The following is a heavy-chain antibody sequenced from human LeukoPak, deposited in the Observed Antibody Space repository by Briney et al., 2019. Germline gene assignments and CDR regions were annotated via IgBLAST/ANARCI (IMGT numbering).Heavy chain of an antibody. CDR1: GGSISSCSYY. CDR3: WGISGSYLYYFDY. CDR2: IYYSGST. D-gene: IGHD1-26*01. V-gene: IGHV4-39*01. Sequence: PSETLCLTCAVSGGSISSCSYYWGWIGQPPGKGLEWIGSIYYSGSTTYNPSLKSGVTISVGTNKNQFLLMLSTGTTADTAAYYCWGISGSYLYYFDYWCEETLLTVSS. J-gene: IGHJ4*02.